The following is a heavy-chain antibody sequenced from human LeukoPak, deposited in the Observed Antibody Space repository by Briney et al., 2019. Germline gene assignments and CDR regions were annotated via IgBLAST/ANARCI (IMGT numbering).Heavy chain of an antibody. CDR3: ARLLGYCSSTSCYLFFDY. V-gene: IGHV4-39*01. CDR1: GGSISSSSYY. J-gene: IGHJ4*02. D-gene: IGHD2-2*01. Sequence: PSETLYLTCTVSGGSISSSSYYWGWIRQPPGKGLEWIGSINYSGSTYYNPSLKSRVTISVDTSKNQCSLKLSSVTAADTAVYYCARLLGYCSSTSCYLFFDYWGQGTLVTVSS. CDR2: INYSGST.